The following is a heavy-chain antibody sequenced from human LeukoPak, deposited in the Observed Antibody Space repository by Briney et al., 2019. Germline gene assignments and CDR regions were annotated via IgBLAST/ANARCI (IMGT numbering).Heavy chain of an antibody. CDR1: GFTFSSYA. CDR3: ARDARSEGDMGISSLDV. V-gene: IGHV3-21*06. J-gene: IGHJ3*01. CDR2: FTSRSRSI. D-gene: IGHD3-16*01. Sequence: GGSLRLSCAASGFTFSSYAMSWVRQAPGKGLEWLSSFTSRSRSIYYADSVKGRFTISRDNAKNLLYLQMNSLRAEDTAIYYCARDARSEGDMGISSLDVWGQGTLVTVSS.